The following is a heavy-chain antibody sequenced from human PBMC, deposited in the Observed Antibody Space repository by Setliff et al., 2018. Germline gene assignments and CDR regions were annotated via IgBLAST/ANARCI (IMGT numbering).Heavy chain of an antibody. CDR2: IIPIFGTA. J-gene: IGHJ5*02. CDR3: ARDRIPSSSWYGLNWFDP. D-gene: IGHD6-13*01. CDR1: GGTFSSYA. V-gene: IGHV1-69*05. Sequence: GASVKVSCKASGGTFSSYAISWVRQAPGQGLEWMGGIIPIFGTANYAQKFQGRVTITTDESTSTAYMELSSLRSADTAVYYCARDRIPSSSWYGLNWFDPWGQGTLITVSS.